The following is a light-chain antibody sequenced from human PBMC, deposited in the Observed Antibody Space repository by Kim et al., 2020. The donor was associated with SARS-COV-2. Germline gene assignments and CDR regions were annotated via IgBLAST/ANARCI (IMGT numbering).Light chain of an antibody. V-gene: IGKV1-39*01. CDR2: TAS. CDR3: KQTSSAPRT. Sequence: DIQMTQSPSSLSASVGDRVTITCRASQDISRYLNLYQQKPGKAPKLLIYTASSLQSGVPSRFTGSGSETDFTLTITSLQPEDFATYYCKQTSSAPRTVGQGTKVDI. CDR1: QDISRY. J-gene: IGKJ1*01.